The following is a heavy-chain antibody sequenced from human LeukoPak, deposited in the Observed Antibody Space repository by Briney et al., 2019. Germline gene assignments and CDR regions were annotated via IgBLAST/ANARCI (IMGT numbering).Heavy chain of an antibody. J-gene: IGHJ4*02. V-gene: IGHV3-53*01. CDR2: IYSSGST. CDR3: ARSIAARPGPFDY. Sequence: GGSLRLSCAVSGFTVSSNYMSWVRQTPGKGLEWVSVIYSSGSTYYTDSVKGRFTISRDNSRNTLFLQMNSLRAEDTAVYYCARSIAARPGPFDYWGQGTLVTVSS. D-gene: IGHD6-6*01. CDR1: GFTVSSNY.